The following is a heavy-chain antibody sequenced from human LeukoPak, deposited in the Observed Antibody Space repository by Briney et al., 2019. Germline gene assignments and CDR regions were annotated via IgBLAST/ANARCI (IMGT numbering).Heavy chain of an antibody. CDR2: IYHSGST. CDR3: ARLSSGYYYVDY. CDR1: GYSISSGYY. D-gene: IGHD3-22*01. V-gene: IGHV4-38-2*02. J-gene: IGHJ4*02. Sequence: SETLSLTCTVSGYSISSGYYWGWIRQPPGKGLEWIGSIYHSGSTYYNPSLKSRVTISVDTSKNQFSLKLSSVTAADTAVYYCARLSSGYYYVDYWGQGTLVTVSS.